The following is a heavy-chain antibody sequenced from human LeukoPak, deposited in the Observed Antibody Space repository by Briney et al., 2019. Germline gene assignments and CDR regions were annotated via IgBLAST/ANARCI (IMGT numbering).Heavy chain of an antibody. CDR1: GYTFTSYN. V-gene: IGHV1-8*01. CDR3: ARGSHYYGSGSYHYYYYMDV. CDR2: MNPNSGNT. J-gene: IGHJ6*03. Sequence: ASVKVSCKASGYTFTSYNINWVRQATGQGLEWMGWMNPNSGNTGYAQKFQGRVTMTRNTSISTAYMELSSLRSEDTAVYYCARGSHYYGSGSYHYYYYMDVWGKGTTVTISS. D-gene: IGHD3-10*01.